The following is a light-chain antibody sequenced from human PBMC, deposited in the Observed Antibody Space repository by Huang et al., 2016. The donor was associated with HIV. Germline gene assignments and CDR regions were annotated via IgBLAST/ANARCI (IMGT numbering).Light chain of an antibody. J-gene: IGKJ3*01. CDR2: GAS. Sequence: DIVMTQSPDSLAVSLGERATINCKSSNSILYSSTDKSCLAWYHQKPGQPPKLLIYGASTRESGVPDRFSGSGSGTDFTLTISSLQAEDVAVYYCQQYYSSPFTFGPGTKVDIK. CDR3: QQYYSSPFT. V-gene: IGKV4-1*01. CDR1: NSILYSSTDKSC.